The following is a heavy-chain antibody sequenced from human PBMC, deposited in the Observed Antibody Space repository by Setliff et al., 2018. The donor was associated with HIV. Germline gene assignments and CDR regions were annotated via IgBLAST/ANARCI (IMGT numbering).Heavy chain of an antibody. CDR3: APRHHKYGFL. CDR2: MYHTGST. CDR1: GYSISSGCY. V-gene: IGHV4-38-2*01. J-gene: IGHJ4*02. D-gene: IGHD3-10*01. Sequence: SETLSLTCAVSGYSISSGCYWGWIRQPPGKGLEWIGSMYHTGSTYYNQSLQSRVTISLDTSKNQFSLELRSVTAADTALYYCAPRHHKYGFLWGQGTLVTVSS.